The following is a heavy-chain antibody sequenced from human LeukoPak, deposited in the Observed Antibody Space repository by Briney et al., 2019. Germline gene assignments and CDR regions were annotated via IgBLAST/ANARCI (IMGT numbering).Heavy chain of an antibody. J-gene: IGHJ4*02. V-gene: IGHV3-66*01. D-gene: IGHD6-25*01. CDR1: RFTVSSNY. Sequence: GGSLRLSCAASRFTVSSNYMSWVRQAPGKGLEWVSVTYSGGSTYYADSVKGRFTISRDNSKNTLYLQMNSLRAEDTAVYYCARDLSGAQGYWGQGTLVTVSS. CDR2: TYSGGST. CDR3: ARDLSGAQGY.